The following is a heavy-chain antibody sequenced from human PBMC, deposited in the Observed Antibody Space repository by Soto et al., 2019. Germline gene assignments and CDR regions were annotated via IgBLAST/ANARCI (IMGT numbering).Heavy chain of an antibody. CDR2: IYYSGST. V-gene: IGHV4-31*03. CDR1: GGPISSGGYY. Sequence: PSEGMSLTSTVSGGPISSGGYYWSWNHQHPGKGLEWIGYIYYSGSTYYNPSLKSRVTISVDTSKNQFSLKLSSVTAADTAVFYCAREGFVYCSSAGFEYWGQGTLVTVSS. D-gene: IGHD6-6*01. CDR3: AREGFVYCSSAGFEY. J-gene: IGHJ4*02.